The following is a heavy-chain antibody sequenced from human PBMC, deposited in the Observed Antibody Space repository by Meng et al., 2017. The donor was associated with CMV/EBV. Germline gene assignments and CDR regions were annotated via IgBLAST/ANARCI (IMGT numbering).Heavy chain of an antibody. CDR3: ARVATGYSSSWAYGGMDV. J-gene: IGHJ6*02. Sequence: SETLSLTCTVSGYSISSGYYWGWIRQPPGKGLEWIGSIHHSGSTYYNPSLKSRVTISVDTSKNQFSLKLSSVTAADTAVYYCARVATGYSSSWAYGGMDVWGQGTTVTVSS. CDR1: GYSISSGYY. CDR2: IHHSGST. V-gene: IGHV4-38-2*02. D-gene: IGHD6-13*01.